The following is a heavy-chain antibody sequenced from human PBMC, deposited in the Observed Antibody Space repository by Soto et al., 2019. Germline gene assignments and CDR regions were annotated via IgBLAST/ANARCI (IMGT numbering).Heavy chain of an antibody. CDR1: GFTFSRYW. D-gene: IGHD5-12*01. CDR3: ARVGYSGYGYHDAFDI. J-gene: IGHJ3*02. V-gene: IGHV3-7*01. Sequence: EVQLVESGGGLVQPGGSPRLSCAASGFTFSRYWMSWVRQAPGKGLEWVANIKEDGSEKLYVDSVKGRFTISRDNAKNSLYLQMNRLRAEDTAVYYCARVGYSGYGYHDAFDIWGQGTMVTVSS. CDR2: IKEDGSEK.